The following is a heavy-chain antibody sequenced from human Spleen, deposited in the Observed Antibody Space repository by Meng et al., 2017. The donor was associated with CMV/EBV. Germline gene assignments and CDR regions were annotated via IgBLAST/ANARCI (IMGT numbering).Heavy chain of an antibody. J-gene: IGHJ4*02. Sequence: GSLRLSCAVYGGSFSGYYWSWIRQPPGKGLEWIGEINHSGSTNYNPSLKSRVTISVDTSKNQFSLKLSSVTAADTAVYYCARAGAYGGNSGSPFDYWGQGTLVTVSS. CDR3: ARAGAYGGNSGSPFDY. CDR1: GGSFSGYY. D-gene: IGHD4-23*01. CDR2: INHSGST. V-gene: IGHV4-34*01.